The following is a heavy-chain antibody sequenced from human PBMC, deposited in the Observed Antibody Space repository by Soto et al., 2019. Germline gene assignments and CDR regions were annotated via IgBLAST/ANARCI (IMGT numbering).Heavy chain of an antibody. J-gene: IGHJ4*02. CDR1: GFTVSSKY. CDR2: IYGGGTT. CDR3: VHTTGWPGCDF. D-gene: IGHD6-19*01. Sequence: EVQLVESGGGLIQPGGSLRLSCAASGFTVSSKYMTWVRQAPGKGLEWVSVIYGGGTTYYADSVKGRFTISRDNSKNTLYLQVNSLRAEDTAVYYCVHTTGWPGCDFWGQGTLVTVSS. V-gene: IGHV3-53*01.